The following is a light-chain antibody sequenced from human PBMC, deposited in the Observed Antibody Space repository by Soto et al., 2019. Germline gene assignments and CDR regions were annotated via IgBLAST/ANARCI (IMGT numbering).Light chain of an antibody. V-gene: IGLV8-61*01. Sequence: QTVVTQEPSFSVSPGGTVTLTCGLSSGSVSTTYSPNWYQQTPGQAPRTLIYNTNTRSSGVPDRFSGSILGNKAALTITGAQSDDESDYLCALYVGSGTVVFGGGTKLTVL. J-gene: IGLJ2*01. CDR3: ALYVGSGTVV. CDR2: NTN. CDR1: SGSVSTTYS.